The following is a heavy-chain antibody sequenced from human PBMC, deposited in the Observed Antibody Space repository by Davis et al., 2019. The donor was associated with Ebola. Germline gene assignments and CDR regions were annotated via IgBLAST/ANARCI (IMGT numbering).Heavy chain of an antibody. J-gene: IGHJ5*02. D-gene: IGHD2-15*01. V-gene: IGHV4-59*12. CDR1: GGSISSYY. Sequence: MPSETLSLTCTVSGGSISSYYWSWIRQPPGKGLEWIGYIYYSGSTNYNPSLKSRVTISVDTSKNQFSLKLSSVTAADTAVYYCARRFVVVVAATTWFDPWGQGTLVTVSS. CDR2: IYYSGST. CDR3: ARRFVVVVAATTWFDP.